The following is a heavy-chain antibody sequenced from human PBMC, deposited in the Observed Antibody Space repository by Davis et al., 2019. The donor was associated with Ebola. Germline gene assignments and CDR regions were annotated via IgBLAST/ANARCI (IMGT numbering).Heavy chain of an antibody. J-gene: IGHJ5*02. V-gene: IGHV4-59*08. CDR2: IYYSGST. CDR1: GGSISSYY. CDR3: ARRRAGTLWFDP. D-gene: IGHD6-13*01. Sequence: GSLRLSCTVSGGSISSYYWSWIRQPPGKGLEWIGYIYYSGSTNYNPSLKSRVTISVDTSKNQFSLKLSSVTAADTAVYYCARRRAGTLWFDPWGQGTLVTVSS.